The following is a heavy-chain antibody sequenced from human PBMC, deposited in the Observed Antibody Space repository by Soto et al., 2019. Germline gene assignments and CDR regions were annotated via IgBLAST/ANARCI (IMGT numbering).Heavy chain of an antibody. CDR1: GGTFSSYT. D-gene: IGHD1-1*01. CDR3: ARDDNRYNWNEDQFEWFDP. J-gene: IGHJ5*02. Sequence: ASVKVSCKASGGTFSSYTISWVRQAPGQGLEWMGRIIPILGIANYAQKFQGRVTITADKSTSTAYMELSSLRSEDTAVYYCARDDNRYNWNEDQFEWFDPWGQGTLVTVSS. V-gene: IGHV1-69*04. CDR2: IIPILGIA.